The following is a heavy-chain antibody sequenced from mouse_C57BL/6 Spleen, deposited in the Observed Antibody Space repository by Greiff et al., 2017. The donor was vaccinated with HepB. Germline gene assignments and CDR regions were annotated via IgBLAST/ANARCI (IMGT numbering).Heavy chain of an antibody. CDR3: ARILTVVAYYDAMDY. J-gene: IGHJ4*01. Sequence: QVQLQQSGAELVKPGASVKISCKASGYAFSSYWMNWVKQRPGKGLEWIGQIYPGDGDTNYNGKFKGKATLTADKSSSTAYMQLSSLTSEDSAVYFCARILTVVAYYDAMDYWGQGTSVTVSS. D-gene: IGHD1-1*01. V-gene: IGHV1-80*01. CDR1: GYAFSSYW. CDR2: IYPGDGDT.